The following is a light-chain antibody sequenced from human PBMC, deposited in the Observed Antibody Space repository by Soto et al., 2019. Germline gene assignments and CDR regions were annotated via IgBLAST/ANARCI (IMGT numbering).Light chain of an antibody. V-gene: IGKV3D-15*01. CDR3: QQYYKWPPIT. CDR2: DAS. J-gene: IGKJ5*01. Sequence: EIVMTPSPATLSVSPGERAPLSCRASQSVGSNLAWYQQKPGQAPRLLVYDASTRDTGIPARFSGSGSGTEFTLTISSLESEDFAVYSCQQYYKWPPITFGQGTRLEIK. CDR1: QSVGSN.